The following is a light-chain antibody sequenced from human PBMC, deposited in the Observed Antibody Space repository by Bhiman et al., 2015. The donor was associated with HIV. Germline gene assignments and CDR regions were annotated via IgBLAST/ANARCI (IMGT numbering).Light chain of an antibody. CDR3: QVWDSSSDHPL. V-gene: IGLV3-21*04. CDR2: YDT. J-gene: IGLJ3*02. Sequence: SYELTQPSSVSVAPGQTARITCGGDNIGRKNVHWYQQKPGQAPVLVIYYDTDRPSGIPERFSGSNSGNTATLTISRVEAGDEADYYCQVWDSSSDHPLFGGGAKLTVL. CDR1: NIGRKN.